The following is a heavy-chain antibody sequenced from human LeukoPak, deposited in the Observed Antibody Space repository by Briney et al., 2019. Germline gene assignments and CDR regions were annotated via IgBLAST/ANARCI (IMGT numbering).Heavy chain of an antibody. D-gene: IGHD4-11*01. CDR2: ISSSSIYI. Sequence: GGSLRLSCAASGFNFSSYWMNWVRQAPGKGLEGVSSISSSSIYIYYADSVKGRFTISRDNAKSSLSLQMNSLRAEDTAVYYCARGHSNYGDYFDYWGQGTLVTVSS. J-gene: IGHJ4*02. CDR1: GFNFSSYW. V-gene: IGHV3-21*01. CDR3: ARGHSNYGDYFDY.